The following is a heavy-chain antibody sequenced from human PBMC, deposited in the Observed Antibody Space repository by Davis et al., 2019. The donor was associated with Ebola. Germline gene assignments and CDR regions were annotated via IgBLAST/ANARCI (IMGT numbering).Heavy chain of an antibody. J-gene: IGHJ4*02. CDR1: EFAFSSYG. CDR3: AKDVEMATIHYFDY. V-gene: IGHV3-30*02. D-gene: IGHD5-24*01. CDR2: IRYDGSNK. Sequence: GESLKISCAASEFAFSSYGMHWVRQAPGKGLEWVAFIRYDGSNKYYADSVKGRFTISRDNSKNTLYLQMRSLRAEDTAVYYCAKDVEMATIHYFDYWGQGTLVTVSS.